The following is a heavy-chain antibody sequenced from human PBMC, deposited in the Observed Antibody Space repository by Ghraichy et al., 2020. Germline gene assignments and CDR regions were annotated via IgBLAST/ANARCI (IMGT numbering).Heavy chain of an antibody. D-gene: IGHD3-10*01. Sequence: ESLNISCTISGASVGASCWTWIRQSPGQGLEWIGEIDDLGTTNYNPSLQRRLTVSLDTSTKPFSLRLSGVTAADTAVYYCAREYMVRGRSANYYFGLDVWSQGTTAAVS. CDR1: GASVGASC. V-gene: IGHV4-34*01. J-gene: IGHJ6*02. CDR2: IDDLGTT. CDR3: AREYMVRGRSANYYFGLDV.